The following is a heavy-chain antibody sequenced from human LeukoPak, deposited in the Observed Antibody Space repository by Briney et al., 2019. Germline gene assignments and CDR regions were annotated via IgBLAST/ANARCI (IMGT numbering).Heavy chain of an antibody. D-gene: IGHD6-13*01. CDR1: GRSISSNY. Sequence: PSETLSLTCTVSGRSISSNYWSWIRQPPGRGLEWIGYIYHSGGTNYNPPLKSRVPISADTSKNQFSLQLSSVTAADTAVYYCARGDSYSSTYYTTYYFDYWGQGTLVTVSS. J-gene: IGHJ4*02. V-gene: IGHV4-59*01. CDR3: ARGDSYSSTYYTTYYFDY. CDR2: IYHSGGT.